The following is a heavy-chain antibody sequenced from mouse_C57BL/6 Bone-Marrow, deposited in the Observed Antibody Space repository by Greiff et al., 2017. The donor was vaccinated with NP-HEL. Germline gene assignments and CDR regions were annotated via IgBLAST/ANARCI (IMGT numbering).Heavy chain of an antibody. CDR2: INPYNGGT. CDR1: GYTFTDYY. J-gene: IGHJ2*01. D-gene: IGHD2-4*01. CDR3: AREEVMITKYYFDY. Sequence: EVQRVESGPVLVKPGASVKMSCKASGYTFTDYYMNWVKQSHGKSLEWIGVINPYNGGTSYNQKFKGKATLTVDKSSSTAYMELNSLTSEDSAVYYCAREEVMITKYYFDYWGQGTTLTVSS. V-gene: IGHV1-19*01.